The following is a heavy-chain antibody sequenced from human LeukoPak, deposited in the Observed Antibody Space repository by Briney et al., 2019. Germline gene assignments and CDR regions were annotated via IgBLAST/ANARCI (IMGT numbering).Heavy chain of an antibody. CDR2: INNDGSST. J-gene: IGHJ6*03. CDR1: GFTFSDYY. Sequence: GGSLRLSCAASGFTFSDYYMSWIRQAPGKGLVWVSRINNDGSSTSYADSVQGRFTISRDNAKNTLYLQMNSLRAEDTALYYCARVARGDYYYYYMDVWGKGTTVTVSS. D-gene: IGHD3-10*01. V-gene: IGHV3-74*01. CDR3: ARVARGDYYYYYMDV.